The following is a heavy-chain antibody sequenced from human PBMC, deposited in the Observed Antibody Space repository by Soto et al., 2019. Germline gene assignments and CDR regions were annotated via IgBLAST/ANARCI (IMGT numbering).Heavy chain of an antibody. CDR3: ARGKGIGWYESSDY. J-gene: IGHJ4*02. CDR1: GFTFDDYA. Sequence: GGSLRLSCAASGFTFDDYAMHWVRQAPGKGLEWVSTIYRDGSTYYADSVEGRFTISRDNSKNTLYLQMNSLRAEDTATYYCARGKGIGWYESSDYWGQGTLVTVSS. D-gene: IGHD6-19*01. CDR2: IYRDGST. V-gene: IGHV3-53*01.